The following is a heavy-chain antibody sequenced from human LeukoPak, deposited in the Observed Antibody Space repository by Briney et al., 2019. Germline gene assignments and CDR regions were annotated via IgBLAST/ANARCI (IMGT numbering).Heavy chain of an antibody. J-gene: IGHJ3*02. CDR1: GGTFSSYA. CDR3: ARARGDIYDAFDI. Sequence: GASVKVSCKASGGTFSSYAISWVRQAPGQGLEWMGGIIPIFGTANYAQKFQGRVTITADKSTSTAYMELSSLRSEDTAVYYCARARGDIYDAFDIWGQGTMVTVSS. CDR2: IIPIFGTA. V-gene: IGHV1-69*06. D-gene: IGHD2-15*01.